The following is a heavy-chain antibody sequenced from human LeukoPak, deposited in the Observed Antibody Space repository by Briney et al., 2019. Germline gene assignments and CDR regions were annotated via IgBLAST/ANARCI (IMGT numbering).Heavy chain of an antibody. CDR1: GYTLTELS. Sequence: ASVKVSCKVSGYTLTELSMHWVRQAPGKGLEWMGGFDLEDGETIYAQKFQGRVTMTEDTSTDTAYMELRSLRSDDTAVYYCARVIAPTGDYDYWGQGTPVTVSS. CDR3: ARVIAPTGDYDY. V-gene: IGHV1-24*01. J-gene: IGHJ4*02. D-gene: IGHD7-27*01. CDR2: FDLEDGET.